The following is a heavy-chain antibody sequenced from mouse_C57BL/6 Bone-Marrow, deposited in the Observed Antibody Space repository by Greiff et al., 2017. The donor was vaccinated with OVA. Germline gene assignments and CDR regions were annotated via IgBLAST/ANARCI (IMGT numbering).Heavy chain of an antibody. D-gene: IGHD2-1*01. CDR1: GYAFSSYW. CDR2: IYPGDGDT. Sequence: VQLQESGAELVKPGASVKISCKASGYAFSSYWMNWVKQRPGKGLEWIGQIYPGDGDTNYNGKFKGKATLTADKSSSTAYMQLSSLTSEDSAVYFCARAGDGNPPAMDYWGQGTSVTVSS. V-gene: IGHV1-80*01. CDR3: ARAGDGNPPAMDY. J-gene: IGHJ4*01.